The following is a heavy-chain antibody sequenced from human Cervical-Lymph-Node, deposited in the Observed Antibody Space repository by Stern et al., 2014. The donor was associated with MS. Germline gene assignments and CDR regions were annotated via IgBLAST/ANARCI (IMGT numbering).Heavy chain of an antibody. CDR1: GYTFSEIS. CDR2: FDPEHGET. J-gene: IGHJ6*02. V-gene: IGHV1-24*01. Sequence: VQLVESGAEVKKPGASVKVSCKVSGYTFSEISMHWVRQAPGKGLEWMGGFDPEHGETRYAQKFQGRVAMAEGRSTDTAYMELSSLRSEDTAVYYCATHRGRVTYYYGMDVWGQGTTVTVSS. CDR3: ATHRGRVTYYYGMDV. D-gene: IGHD2-21*02.